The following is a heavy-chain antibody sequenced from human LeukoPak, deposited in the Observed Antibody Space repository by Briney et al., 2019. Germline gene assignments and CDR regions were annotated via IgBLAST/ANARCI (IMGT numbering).Heavy chain of an antibody. CDR3: ARDPVSGDYFDY. CDR1: GFTFSSYA. V-gene: IGHV3-30*01. Sequence: PGRSLRLSCAASGFTFSSYAMHWVRQAPGKGLEWVAVISYDGSNKYYADSVKGRFTISRDNSKNTLYLQMNSLRAEDTAVYYCARDPVSGDYFDYWGQGTLVTVSS. CDR2: ISYDGSNK. D-gene: IGHD2-8*01. J-gene: IGHJ4*02.